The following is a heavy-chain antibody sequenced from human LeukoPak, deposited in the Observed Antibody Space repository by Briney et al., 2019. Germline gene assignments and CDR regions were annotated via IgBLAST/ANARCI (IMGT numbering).Heavy chain of an antibody. CDR1: GFTFSDYA. Sequence: GGSLRLSCAASGFTFSDYAMSWVRQAPGKGLVWVSGISGSGRSTYYADSVKGRFTISRDNSKNTLYLQMNSLRAEDTAVYYCAKANTDIVVVPAAWSDYWGQGTLVTVSS. D-gene: IGHD2-2*01. CDR2: ISGSGRST. CDR3: AKANTDIVVVPAAWSDY. J-gene: IGHJ4*02. V-gene: IGHV3-23*01.